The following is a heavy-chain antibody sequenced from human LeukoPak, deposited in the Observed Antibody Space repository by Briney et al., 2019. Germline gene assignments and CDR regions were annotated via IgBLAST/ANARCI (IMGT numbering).Heavy chain of an antibody. Sequence: PSETLSLTCTVSGGSISSYYWSWIRQPPGKGLEWIGYIYYSGSTNYNPSLKSRVTISVDTSKNQFSLKLSSVTAADTAVYYCAGEFIGDFWSGFTDYWGQGTLVTVSS. CDR3: AGEFIGDFWSGFTDY. J-gene: IGHJ4*02. V-gene: IGHV4-59*12. CDR2: IYYSGST. D-gene: IGHD3-3*01. CDR1: GGSISSYY.